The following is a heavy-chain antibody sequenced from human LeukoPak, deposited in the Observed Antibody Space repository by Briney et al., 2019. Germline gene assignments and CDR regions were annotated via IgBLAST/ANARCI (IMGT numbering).Heavy chain of an antibody. V-gene: IGHV4-59*01. Sequence: SETLSLTCAVFGGSISSYYWSWIRQPPGRGLEWIGSIHYSGSTSYNSSLKSRVTMSIDTSKSQFSLKLSSVTPADTAVYYCARQVYSSSWSYYFEYWGQGILVTVSS. CDR2: IHYSGST. D-gene: IGHD6-13*01. J-gene: IGHJ4*02. CDR1: GGSISSYY. CDR3: ARQVYSSSWSYYFEY.